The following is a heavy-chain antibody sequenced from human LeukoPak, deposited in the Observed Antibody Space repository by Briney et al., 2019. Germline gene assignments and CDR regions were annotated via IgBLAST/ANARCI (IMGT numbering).Heavy chain of an antibody. CDR1: GGSFSGYY. D-gene: IGHD2-15*01. V-gene: IGHV4-34*01. CDR3: ARDYCSGGSCYGSSVDYMDV. CDR2: INHSGST. Sequence: PSETLSLTCAVYGGSFSGYYWSWIRQPPGKGLEWIGEINHSGSTNYNPSLKSRVTISVDTSKNQFSLKLSSVTAADTAVYYCARDYCSGGSCYGSSVDYMDVWGKGTTVIVSS. J-gene: IGHJ6*03.